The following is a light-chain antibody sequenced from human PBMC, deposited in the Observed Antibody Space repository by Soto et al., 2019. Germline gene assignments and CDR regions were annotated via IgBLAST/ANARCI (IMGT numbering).Light chain of an antibody. CDR1: ESISSW. CDR2: KAS. V-gene: IGKV1-5*03. CDR3: QQYNSYWT. J-gene: IGKJ1*01. Sequence: DIQMTQSPSTLSASVGDRVTITCRASESISSWWAWYQQKPGKAPKLLIYKASSVESGLPSKFSRSGYGTEFTLTIRSVQADDFATYYCQQYNSYWTFGQVTKVEIK.